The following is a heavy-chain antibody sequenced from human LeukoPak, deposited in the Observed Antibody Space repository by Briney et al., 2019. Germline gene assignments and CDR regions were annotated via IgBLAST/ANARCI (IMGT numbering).Heavy chain of an antibody. CDR3: ARDSQWLAYDAFDV. V-gene: IGHV1-69*04. CDR1: GGTFSSYA. D-gene: IGHD6-19*01. Sequence: SVKVSCKASGGTFSSYAISWVRQAPGQGLGCMGRIIPILGITNYAQKFQDRVTITADKSTSTAYMELSSLRSEDTAVYFCARDSQWLAYDAFDVWGQGTMVTVS. CDR2: IIPILGIT. J-gene: IGHJ3*01.